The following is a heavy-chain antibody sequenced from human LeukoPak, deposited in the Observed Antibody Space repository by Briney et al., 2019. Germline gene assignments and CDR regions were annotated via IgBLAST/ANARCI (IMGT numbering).Heavy chain of an antibody. J-gene: IGHJ6*03. CDR2: IRSKTSSYAT. CDR3: TRDRKYSSSWFPSYYYYYYMDV. D-gene: IGHD6-13*01. V-gene: IGHV3-73*01. CDR1: GFTFSGST. Sequence: GGSLRLSCAASGFTFSGSTMHWVRQASGKGLEWVGRIRSKTSSYATAYTASVKGRFTISRDDSKNTAYLQMNSLKTEDAAVYYCTRDRKYSSSWFPSYYYYYYMDVWGKGTTVTVSS.